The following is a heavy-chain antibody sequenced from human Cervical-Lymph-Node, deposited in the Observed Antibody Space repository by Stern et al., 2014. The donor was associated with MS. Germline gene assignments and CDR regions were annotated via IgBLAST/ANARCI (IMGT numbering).Heavy chain of an antibody. CDR1: GGSVTSGGYY. V-gene: IGHV4-31*03. CDR3: ARDSSSWSTEVWYFDL. D-gene: IGHD6-13*01. J-gene: IGHJ2*01. CDR2: IYYSGST. Sequence: VQLEESGPGLVKPSQTLSLTCTVSGGSVTSGGYYWSWIRQHPGKGLEWIGYIYYSGSTYYNPSLKSRVTISVDTSKNQFSLKLSSVTAADTAVYYCARDSSSWSTEVWYFDLWGRGTLVTVSS.